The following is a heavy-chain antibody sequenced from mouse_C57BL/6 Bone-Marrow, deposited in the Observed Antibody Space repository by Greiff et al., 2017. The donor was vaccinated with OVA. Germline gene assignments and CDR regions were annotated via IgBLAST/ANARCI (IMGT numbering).Heavy chain of an antibody. V-gene: IGHV1-19*01. CDR3: ARRSPDY. Sequence: EVQGVESGPVLVKPGASVKMSCKASGYTFTDYYMNWVKQSHGKSLEWIGVINPYNGGTSYNQKFKGKATLTVDKSSSTAYMELNSLTSEDSAVYYCARRSPDYWGQGTTLTVSS. CDR2: INPYNGGT. CDR1: GYTFTDYY. J-gene: IGHJ2*01.